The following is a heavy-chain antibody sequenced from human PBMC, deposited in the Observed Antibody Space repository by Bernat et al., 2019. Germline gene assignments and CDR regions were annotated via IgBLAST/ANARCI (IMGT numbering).Heavy chain of an antibody. CDR2: IIPILGIA. CDR1: GGTFSSYT. V-gene: IGHV1-69*02. Sequence: QVQLVQSGAEVKKPGSSVKVSCKASGGTFSSYTISWVRQAPGQGLEWRGRIIPILGIANYAQKFQGRVTITADKSTSTAYMVLSSLRSEDTAVYYSAREVPTRAIPYSSSWYGYFQHWGQGTLVTVSS. CDR3: AREVPTRAIPYSSSWYGYFQH. D-gene: IGHD6-13*01. J-gene: IGHJ1*01.